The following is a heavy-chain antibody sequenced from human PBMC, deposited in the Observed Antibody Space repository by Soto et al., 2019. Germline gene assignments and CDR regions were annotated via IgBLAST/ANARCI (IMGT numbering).Heavy chain of an antibody. V-gene: IGHV3-7*04. J-gene: IGHJ4*01. CDR2: IKEDGTQT. CDR1: GFSLSGFW. CDR3: VRDYFGPGPY. Sequence: PGGSLRLSCVVSGFSLSGFWMSWVRQAPGKGLEWVANIKEDGTQTYYVDSVKGRFTISRDNAKNSLFLQMNSLRVEDTAVYYCVRDYFGPGPYWGQGTLGTVSS. D-gene: IGHD3-10*01.